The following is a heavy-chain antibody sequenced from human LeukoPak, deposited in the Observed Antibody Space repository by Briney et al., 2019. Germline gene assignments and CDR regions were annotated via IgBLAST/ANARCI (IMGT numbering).Heavy chain of an antibody. CDR3: ARDRFSTYDFWSGYPKFDY. CDR1: GFTFSSYE. Sequence: GGSLRLPCAASGFTFSSYEMNWVRQAPGKGLEWVSYISSSGSTIYYADSVKGRFTISRDNAKNSLYLQMNSLRAEDTAVYYCARDRFSTYDFWSGYPKFDYWGQGTLVTVSS. D-gene: IGHD3-3*01. J-gene: IGHJ4*02. V-gene: IGHV3-48*03. CDR2: ISSSGSTI.